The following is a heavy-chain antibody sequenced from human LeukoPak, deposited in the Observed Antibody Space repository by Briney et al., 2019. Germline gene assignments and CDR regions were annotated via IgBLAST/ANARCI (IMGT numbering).Heavy chain of an antibody. CDR3: ARKDGDF. J-gene: IGHJ4*02. CDR1: GASITSSH. CDR2: IYTSGGT. V-gene: IGHV4-4*07. Sequence: SGTLSLTCDVSGASITSSHWTWFRQPAGRGLEWIGLIYTSGGTLYNPSLQSRVAMSVDMTKNPLSLKVTSVTAADAATYYCARKDGDFWGQGTLVTVSS.